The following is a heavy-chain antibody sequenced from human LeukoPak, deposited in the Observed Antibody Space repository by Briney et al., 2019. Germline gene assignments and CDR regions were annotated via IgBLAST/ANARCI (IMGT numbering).Heavy chain of an antibody. J-gene: IGHJ5*02. D-gene: IGHD3-22*01. Sequence: ASVTVSCKTSGYMFIHYEINWVRQATGQGLEWMGWMSPDSGDTGYAQKFQGRVTITTDESTSTAYMELSSLRSEDTAVYYCARVWGYYDSSGYYPGWFDPWGQGTLVTVSS. CDR3: ARVWGYYDSSGYYPGWFDP. CDR1: GYMFIHYE. CDR2: MSPDSGDT. V-gene: IGHV1-8*01.